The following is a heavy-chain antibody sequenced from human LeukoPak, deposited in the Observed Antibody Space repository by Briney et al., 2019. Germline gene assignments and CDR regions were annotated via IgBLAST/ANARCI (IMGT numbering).Heavy chain of an antibody. J-gene: IGHJ4*02. CDR3: TTEGYDFWSGYYSAY. D-gene: IGHD3-3*01. Sequence: GGSLRLSCAASGFTLSNAWLSWVRPAPGKGLEWVGGIKSKTDGGTTDYVAPVKGRFTISRDDSKNTLYLKMNSLKTEDAAVYYCTTEGYDFWSGYYSAYWGQGTLVTVSS. CDR1: GFTLSNAW. V-gene: IGHV3-15*01. CDR2: IKSKTDGGTT.